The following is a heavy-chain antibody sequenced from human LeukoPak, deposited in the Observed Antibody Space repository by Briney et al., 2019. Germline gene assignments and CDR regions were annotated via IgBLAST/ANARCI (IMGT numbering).Heavy chain of an antibody. CDR3: ARGSTPPPGHDAFDI. V-gene: IGHV3-30*02. D-gene: IGHD2-15*01. Sequence: GGSLRLSCAASGFTFSSYGMHWVRQAPGKGLEWVAFIRYDGSNKYYVDSVKGRFTISRDNSKNTLYLQMNSLRAEDTAVYYCARGSTPPPGHDAFDIWGQGTMVTVSS. CDR2: IRYDGSNK. CDR1: GFTFSSYG. J-gene: IGHJ3*02.